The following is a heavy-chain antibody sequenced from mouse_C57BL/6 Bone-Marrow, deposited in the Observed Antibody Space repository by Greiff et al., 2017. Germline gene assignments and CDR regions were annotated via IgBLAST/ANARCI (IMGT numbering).Heavy chain of an antibody. CDR3: AAGLAWFAY. J-gene: IGHJ3*01. D-gene: IGHD3-1*01. CDR1: GYTFTSYW. CDR2: IDPSDSYT. Sequence: QVQLQQPGAELVMPGASVKLSCKASGYTFTSYWMHWVKQRPGQGLEWIGEIDPSDSYTNYNQKFKGKSTLTVDKSSSTAYMQLSSLTSEDSAVYYCAAGLAWFAYWVQGTLVTVSA. V-gene: IGHV1-69*01.